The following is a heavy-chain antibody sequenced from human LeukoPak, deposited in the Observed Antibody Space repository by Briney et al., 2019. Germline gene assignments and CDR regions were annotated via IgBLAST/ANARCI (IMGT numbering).Heavy chain of an antibody. CDR2: IQYDGSNQ. V-gene: IGHV3-30*02. CDR1: RFTFSSYG. CDR3: ARVGLYYDAFDI. Sequence: GGSLRLSCAASRFTFSSYGMHWVRQAPGKGLEWVAYIQYDGSNQQYADSVKGRFSISRDSSKNILYLQMDSLRAEDTALYYCARVGLYYDAFDIWGQGTMVAVSS. D-gene: IGHD2-8*01. J-gene: IGHJ3*02.